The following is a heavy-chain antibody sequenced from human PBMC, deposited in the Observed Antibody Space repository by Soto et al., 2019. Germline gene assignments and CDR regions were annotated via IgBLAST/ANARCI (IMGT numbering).Heavy chain of an antibody. D-gene: IGHD6-13*01. CDR2: ISIGGETT. V-gene: IGHV3-23*01. CDR3: AKGPYSIRGYHGMDV. Sequence: GGSLRLSCAASGFTFSNYGMSWVRQAPGKGLEWVSVISIGGETTYYADSVRGRFTISKDISKNTLYLQMSSLRAEDTAVYYCAKGPYSIRGYHGMDVWGQGTTVTVSS. J-gene: IGHJ6*02. CDR1: GFTFSNYG.